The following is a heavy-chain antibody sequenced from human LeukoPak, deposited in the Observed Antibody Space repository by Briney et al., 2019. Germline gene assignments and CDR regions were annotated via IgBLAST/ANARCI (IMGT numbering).Heavy chain of an antibody. CDR3: ARDQGKVKGGPVDY. CDR1: GYTFTSNH. Sequence: ASVKVSCKASGYTFTSNHIHWVRQAPGQGLEWMGVINPSGGSTSYAQKFQGRVTMTRDTSTSTVYMELSSLRSEDTAVYYCARDQGKVKGGPVDYWGQGTLVTVSS. J-gene: IGHJ4*02. D-gene: IGHD3-10*01. V-gene: IGHV1-46*01. CDR2: INPSGGST.